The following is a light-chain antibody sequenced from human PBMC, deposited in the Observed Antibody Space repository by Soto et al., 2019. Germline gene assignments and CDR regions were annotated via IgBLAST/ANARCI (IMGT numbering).Light chain of an antibody. J-gene: IGKJ3*01. CDR1: QRVSGNY. CDR2: GAS. Sequence: EVVLTQYPDTLSLSPGERDTLSCRASQRVSGNYLAWYQQRPGQAPRLLISGASSRATGIPDRFSGSGSGTDFTLSISRLEPEDFAVYYCQQYGGSPPFTFGPGNKLDIK. CDR3: QQYGGSPPFT. V-gene: IGKV3-20*01.